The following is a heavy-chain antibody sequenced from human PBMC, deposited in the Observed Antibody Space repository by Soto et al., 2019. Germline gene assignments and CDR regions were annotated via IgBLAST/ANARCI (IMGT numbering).Heavy chain of an antibody. CDR1: GFPFRRYS. D-gene: IGHD6-19*01. CDR2: ISDSSSSI. J-gene: IGHJ2*01. Sequence: QVVESGGGLVLPGGSLRLSCAASGFPFRRYSMNWVRQAPGKGQEWVSYISDSSSSIHDADSVKGRFTISRDNAKNSLYLQMNSLRVEDKTVYYCAVGIVVARGYFDLWGRGTLVTVSS. CDR3: AVGIVVARGYFDL. V-gene: IGHV3-48*01.